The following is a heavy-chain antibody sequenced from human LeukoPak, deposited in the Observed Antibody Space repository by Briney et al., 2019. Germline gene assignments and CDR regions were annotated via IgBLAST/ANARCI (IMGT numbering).Heavy chain of an antibody. V-gene: IGHV4-34*01. Sequence: SETLSLTCAVYGGSFSGYYWSWIRQPPGKGLEWIGEINHSGSTNYNPSLKSRVTISVDTSKNQFSLKLSSVTAADTAVYYCARGPRGHSYGYRGWFDPWGQGTLVTVSS. J-gene: IGHJ5*02. CDR1: GGSFSGYY. CDR2: INHSGST. D-gene: IGHD5-18*01. CDR3: ARGPRGHSYGYRGWFDP.